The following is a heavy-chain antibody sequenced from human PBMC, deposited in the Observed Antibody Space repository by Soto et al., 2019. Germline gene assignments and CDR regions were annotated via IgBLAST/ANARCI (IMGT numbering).Heavy chain of an antibody. D-gene: IGHD6-25*01. CDR3: ARAIGADFFDY. CDR2: ISDNGANT. V-gene: IGHV3-23*01. CDR1: GFTFRNYA. J-gene: IGHJ4*02. Sequence: GGSLRLSCIASGFTFRNYAMSWVRQAPGKGLEWVSTISDNGANTFIGDSMKDHFDISRDNSKNTVFLHLSTVRAEDTAIYYCARAIGADFFDYWGQGTPVTVSS.